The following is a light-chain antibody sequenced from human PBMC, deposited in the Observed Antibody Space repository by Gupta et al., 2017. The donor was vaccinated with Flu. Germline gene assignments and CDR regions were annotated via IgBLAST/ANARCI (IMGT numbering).Light chain of an antibody. CDR3: QQDCCDPWT. V-gene: IGKV1-5*03. Sequence: DIQMTQSPSTLSASVGDRVTITCRASQSIDIWLAWFQKKPGKAPKPLIYKASHLESGVPSRFSGGGAGTEFNLTISRLQPDDFATYYCQQDCCDPWTFGQGTKVEIK. CDR2: KAS. CDR1: QSIDIW. J-gene: IGKJ1*01.